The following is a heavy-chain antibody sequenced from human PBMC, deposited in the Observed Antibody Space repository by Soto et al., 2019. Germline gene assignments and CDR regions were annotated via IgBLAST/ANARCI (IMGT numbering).Heavy chain of an antibody. D-gene: IGHD3-10*01. CDR2: IHHSGTT. CDR3: ASTGIYGSGTYYGMDV. J-gene: IGHJ6*02. Sequence: PSETLSLTCAVSDYSVSSTYYWGWIRQPPGKGLEWIGSIHHSGTTYYTPSLTSRVTLSVDTSKNQFSLGLSSVTAADTAVYYCASTGIYGSGTYYGMDVWGQGTTVTVSS. CDR1: DYSVSSTYY. V-gene: IGHV4-38-2*01.